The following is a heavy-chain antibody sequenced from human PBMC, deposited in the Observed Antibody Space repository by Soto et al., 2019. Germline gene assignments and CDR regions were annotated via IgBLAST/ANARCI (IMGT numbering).Heavy chain of an antibody. V-gene: IGHV4-59*01. D-gene: IGHD6-13*01. CDR3: ARPRYSSSWYGMDV. CDR1: GGSISSYY. J-gene: IGHJ6*02. CDR2: IYYSGST. Sequence: SEPLSLTCTVSGGSISSYYWSWIRQPPGKGLEWIGYIYYSGSTNYNPSLKSRVTISVDTSKNQFSLKLSSVTAADTAVYYCARPRYSSSWYGMDVWGQGTTVTVSS.